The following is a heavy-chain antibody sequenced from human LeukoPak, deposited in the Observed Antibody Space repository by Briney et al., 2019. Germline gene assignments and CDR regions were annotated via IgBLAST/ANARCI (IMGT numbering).Heavy chain of an antibody. Sequence: SETLSLTCTVSGGSITSSSYYWGWIRQPPGKGLECIGSVYYSGSTYYNPSLKSRVTISVDTSKNLFSLKVSSVTAADTAVYYCARVLTPPILSRTNLNWFDPWGQGTLVTVSS. CDR3: ARVLTPPILSRTNLNWFDP. J-gene: IGHJ5*02. V-gene: IGHV4-39*01. CDR2: VYYSGST. CDR1: GGSITSSSYY. D-gene: IGHD3-16*01.